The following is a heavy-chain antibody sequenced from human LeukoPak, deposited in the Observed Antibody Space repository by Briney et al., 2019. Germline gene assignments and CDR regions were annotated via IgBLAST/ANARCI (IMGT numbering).Heavy chain of an antibody. V-gene: IGHV3-15*01. J-gene: IGHJ4*02. CDR2: IKSKTDGGTT. CDR3: TTDLYDYVWGSPSDY. CDR1: GFTFSNAW. D-gene: IGHD3-16*01. Sequence: GGSLRLSCPASGFTFSNAWMSWVRQAPGKGLEWVGRIKSKTDGGTTDYAAPVKGRFTISRDDSKNTLYLQMNSLKTEDTAVYYCTTDLYDYVWGSPSDYWGQGTLVTVSS.